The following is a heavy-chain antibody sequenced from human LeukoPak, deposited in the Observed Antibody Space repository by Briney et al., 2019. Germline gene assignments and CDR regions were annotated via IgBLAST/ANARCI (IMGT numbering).Heavy chain of an antibody. D-gene: IGHD2-2*01. J-gene: IGHJ6*02. CDR2: INPNSGGT. CDR3: ARGRVYCCSTSCFFTFGMDV. CDR1: GYTFTGYY. V-gene: IGHV1-2*02. Sequence: ASVKVSCKASGYTFTGYYMHWVRQAPGQGLEWMGWINPNSGGTNYAQKFQGRVTMTRDTSISTAYMELSRLRSDDTAVYYCARGRVYCCSTSCFFTFGMDVWGQGTTVTVSS.